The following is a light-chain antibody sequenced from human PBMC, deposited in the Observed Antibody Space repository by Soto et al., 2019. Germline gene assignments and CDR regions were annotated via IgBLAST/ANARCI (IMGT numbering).Light chain of an antibody. V-gene: IGKV3D-15*01. J-gene: IGKJ1*01. Sequence: CRASQSVSSSLAWYQQKPGQAPGLLIYGASSRATGIPDRFFASGCGQNFSVSGLSLHPEQLAGYFRQHYHRSGAFGRGTKVDIK. CDR2: GAS. CDR3: QHYHRSGA. CDR1: QSVSSS.